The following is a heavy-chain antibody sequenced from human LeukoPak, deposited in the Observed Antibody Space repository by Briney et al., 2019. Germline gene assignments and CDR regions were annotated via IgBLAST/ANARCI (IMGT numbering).Heavy chain of an antibody. V-gene: IGHV3-21*01. CDR1: GFTFSSYS. CDR2: ISSSSSYI. D-gene: IGHD2-8*01. J-gene: IGHJ4*02. Sequence: GGSLRLSCAASGFTFSSYSMNWDRQAPGKGLEWVSSISSSSSYIYYADSVKGRFTISRDNAKNSLYLQMNSLRAEDTAVYYCARKTGSVYAILYFDYWGQGTLVTVSS. CDR3: ARKTGSVYAILYFDY.